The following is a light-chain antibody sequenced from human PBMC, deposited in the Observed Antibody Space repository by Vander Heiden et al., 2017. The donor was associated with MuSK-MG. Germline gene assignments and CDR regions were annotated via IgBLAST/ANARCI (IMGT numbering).Light chain of an antibody. CDR2: KAS. V-gene: IGKV1-5*03. CDR1: QNIHIW. Sequence: DIQMTQSPSTLSASVGDRVTITCRASQNIHIWLAWYQQKPGKAPKLLIYKASRGENGVPQRFSGSGSVTEFTLTSSSRQHDDFATYYVQQYQTHCSFGQGTRLEIK. CDR3: QQYQTHCS. J-gene: IGKJ5*01.